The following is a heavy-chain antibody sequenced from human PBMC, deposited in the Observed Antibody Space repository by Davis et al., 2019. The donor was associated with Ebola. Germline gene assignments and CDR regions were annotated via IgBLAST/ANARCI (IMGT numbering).Heavy chain of an antibody. V-gene: IGHV1-8*01. CDR1: GYTFTSYD. CDR2: MNPNSGNT. D-gene: IGHD5-18*01. Sequence: ASVKVSCKASGYTFTSYDINWVRQATGQGLEWMGWMNPNSGNTGYAQKFQGRVTMTRNTSISTAYMELSSLRSEDTAVYYCASVDTAMVHHYYYYYGMDVWGQGTTVTVSS. CDR3: ASVDTAMVHHYYYYYGMDV. J-gene: IGHJ6*02.